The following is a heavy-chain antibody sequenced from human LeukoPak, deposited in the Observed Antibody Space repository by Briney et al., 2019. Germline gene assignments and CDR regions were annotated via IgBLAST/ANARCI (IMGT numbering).Heavy chain of an antibody. CDR1: GFTVSSNY. Sequence: GGSLRLSCAASGFTVSSNYMSWVRQAPGKGLEWVSVIYSGGSTYCADSVKGRFTISRDNSKNTLYLQMNSLRAEDTAVYYCARAPGYYYGMDVWGQGTTVTVSS. CDR2: IYSGGST. V-gene: IGHV3-66*01. J-gene: IGHJ6*02. CDR3: ARAPGYYYGMDV.